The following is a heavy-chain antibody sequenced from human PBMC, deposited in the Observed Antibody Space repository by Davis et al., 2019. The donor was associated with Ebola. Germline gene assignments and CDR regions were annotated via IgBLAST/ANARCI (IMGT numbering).Heavy chain of an antibody. CDR2: ITKDSDVM. CDR1: GFLFSDFS. J-gene: IGHJ4*02. CDR3: ARDHFFAFDF. V-gene: IGHV3-48*02. Sequence: GESLKISCAASGFLFSDFSMNWVRQAPGKGLEWITYITKDSDVMHYADSVKGRFTVPRDNAKNSLFLQMSSLRDEDSAVYYCARDHFFAFDFWSQGVHVSVSS.